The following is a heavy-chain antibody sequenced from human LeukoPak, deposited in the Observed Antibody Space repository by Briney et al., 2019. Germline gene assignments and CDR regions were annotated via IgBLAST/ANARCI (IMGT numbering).Heavy chain of an antibody. V-gene: IGHV3-21*01. CDR3: ARGGDFWSGYSWFDP. CDR1: GFTFNSYA. CDR2: ISSSSSYI. J-gene: IGHJ5*02. D-gene: IGHD3-3*01. Sequence: GGSLRLSCAASGFTFNSYAMSWVRQAPGKGLEWVSSISSSSSYIYYADSVKGRFTISRDNAKNSLYLQMNSLRAEDTAVYYCARGGDFWSGYSWFDPWGQGTLVTVSS.